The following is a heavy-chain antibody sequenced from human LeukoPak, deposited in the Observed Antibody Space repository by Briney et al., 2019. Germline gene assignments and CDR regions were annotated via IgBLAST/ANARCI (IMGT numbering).Heavy chain of an antibody. CDR1: SGSISTSNYY. D-gene: IGHD6-13*01. CDR2: IFYSGST. CDR3: ARGGIAAPSGFDP. V-gene: IGHV4-39*07. Sequence: SETLSLTCTVSSGSISTSNYYWGWVRQPPGKALEWIGNIFYSGSTYYSPSLKSRVTISVDTSKNQFSLKLSSVTAADTAVYYCARGGIAAPSGFDPWGQGTLVTVSS. J-gene: IGHJ5*02.